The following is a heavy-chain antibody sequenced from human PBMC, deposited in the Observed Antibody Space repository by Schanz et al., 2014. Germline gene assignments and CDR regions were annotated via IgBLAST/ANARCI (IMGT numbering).Heavy chain of an antibody. Sequence: QVQLQESGPGLVRPSETLSLTCTVSGVSISSFYWSWIRQSPGQGLEYFGYIYGGGSTSYNPSFKSRVTRTFDTSRKPFPRKPSSVTAADTAVYYCTRMSLRRGDYGGLDVWGQGTTVTVSS. J-gene: IGHJ6*02. CDR3: TRMSLRRGDYGGLDV. V-gene: IGHV4-59*08. D-gene: IGHD3-10*01. CDR1: GVSISSFY. CDR2: IYGGGST.